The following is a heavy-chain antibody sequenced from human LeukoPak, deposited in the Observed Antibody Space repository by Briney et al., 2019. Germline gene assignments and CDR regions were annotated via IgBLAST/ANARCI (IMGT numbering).Heavy chain of an antibody. V-gene: IGHV3-30-3*01. Sequence: GGSLRLSCAASGFTFSSYAMSWVRQAPGKGLEWVAVISYDGSNKYYADSVKGRFTISRDNSKNTLYLQMNSLRAEDTAVYYCARDASYDFWSGYLSYWGQGTLVTVSS. J-gene: IGHJ4*02. D-gene: IGHD3-3*01. CDR2: ISYDGSNK. CDR1: GFTFSSYA. CDR3: ARDASYDFWSGYLSY.